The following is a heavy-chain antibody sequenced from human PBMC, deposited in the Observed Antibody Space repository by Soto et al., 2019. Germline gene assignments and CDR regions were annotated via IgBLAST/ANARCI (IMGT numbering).Heavy chain of an antibody. CDR3: ARVPEDSSGWYGVDY. CDR1: GSTFTSYG. CDR2: ISAYNGNT. D-gene: IGHD6-19*01. V-gene: IGHV1-18*01. Sequence: VQLVQSGSEVKKPGASVKVSCKASGSTFTSYGISWVLQAPGQGLEWMGWISAYNGNTNYAQKLQGTVTMTTDTYTSTDYMELRSLRSDDTAVYYCARVPEDSSGWYGVDYWGQGTLVTVSS. J-gene: IGHJ4*02.